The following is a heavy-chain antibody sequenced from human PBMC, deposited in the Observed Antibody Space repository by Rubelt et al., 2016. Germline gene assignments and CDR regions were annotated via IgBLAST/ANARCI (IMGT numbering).Heavy chain of an antibody. CDR2: ISGSGGST. CDR1: GFTFSSYA. J-gene: IGHJ6*03. V-gene: IGHV3-23*01. CDR3: AKEGYCSSTSCYFRYYYYYMDV. D-gene: IGHD2-2*01. Sequence: EVQLLESGGGLVQPGGSLRLSCAASGFTFSSYAMSWVRQAPGKGLEWVSAISGSGGSTYYADSVKGRFTISRDNAKNTLYLQMNSLRAEDTAVYYCAKEGYCSSTSCYFRYYYYYMDVWGKGTTVTVSS.